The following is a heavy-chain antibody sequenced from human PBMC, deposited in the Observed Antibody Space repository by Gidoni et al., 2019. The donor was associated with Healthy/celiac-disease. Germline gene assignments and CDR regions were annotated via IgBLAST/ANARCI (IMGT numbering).Heavy chain of an antibody. CDR1: GGSISSGGYY. Sequence: QVQLQESGPGLVKPSQTLSLTCTVSGGSISSGGYYWSWIRQHPGKGLEWIGYIYYSGSTYYNPSLKSRVTISVDTSKNQFSLKLSSVTAADTAVYYCARAYYDILTGYYNYFDYWGQGTLVTVSS. D-gene: IGHD3-9*01. CDR3: ARAYYDILTGYYNYFDY. V-gene: IGHV4-31*03. CDR2: IYYSGST. J-gene: IGHJ4*02.